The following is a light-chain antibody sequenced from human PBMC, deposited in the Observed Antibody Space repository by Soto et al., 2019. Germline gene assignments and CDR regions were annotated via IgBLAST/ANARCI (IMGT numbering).Light chain of an antibody. Sequence: DIQMTQSPSSLSASLGDRVTITCRASQGIGVYLAWFQQKPGNVPKLLIYAASTLQSGVPSRFSGSGSGTDFNLTISSLQPEDFATYYCQKYNSAPLTFGGGNKVEIK. CDR2: AAS. CDR3: QKYNSAPLT. CDR1: QGIGVY. J-gene: IGKJ4*01. V-gene: IGKV1-27*01.